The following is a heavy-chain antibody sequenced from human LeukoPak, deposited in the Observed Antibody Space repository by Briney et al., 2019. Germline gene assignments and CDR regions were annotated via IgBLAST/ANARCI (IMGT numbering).Heavy chain of an antibody. D-gene: IGHD3-10*01. CDR1: GFTFSSYS. CDR3: ASDAGVGNDY. V-gene: IGHV3-64*01. Sequence: GGSLRLSCAASGFTFSSYSMNWVRQAPGKGLEYVSAISSNGGSTYYANSVKGRFTISRDNSKNTLYLQMNSLRAEDTAVYYCASDAGVGNDYWGQGTLVTVSS. CDR2: ISSNGGST. J-gene: IGHJ4*02.